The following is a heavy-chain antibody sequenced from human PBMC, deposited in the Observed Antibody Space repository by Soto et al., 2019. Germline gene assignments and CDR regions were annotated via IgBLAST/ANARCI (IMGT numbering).Heavy chain of an antibody. V-gene: IGHV1-69*13. J-gene: IGHJ4*02. CDR2: IIPIFGTA. CDR1: GGTFSSYA. D-gene: IGHD3-22*01. CDR3: ARGGVVVITEYYFDY. Sequence: SVKVSFKASGGTFSSYAISWLRQAPGQGLEWMGGIIPIFGTANYAQKFQGRVTITADESTSTAYMELSSLRSEDTAVYYCARGGVVVITEYYFDYWGQGTLVTVSS.